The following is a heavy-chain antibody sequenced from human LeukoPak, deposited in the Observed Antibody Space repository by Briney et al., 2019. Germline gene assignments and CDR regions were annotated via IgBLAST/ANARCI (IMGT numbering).Heavy chain of an antibody. V-gene: IGHV4-39*07. J-gene: IGHJ3*02. Sequence: SETLSLTSTVSGDSISSSSYYWGWIRQPPGKELEWIGSIYYSGSTYYNPSLNSQVTISVDTSKNQFSLKLSSVTAADTAVYYCARDYLGGNPDAFDIWGQGTMVTVSS. CDR2: IYYSGST. CDR3: ARDYLGGNPDAFDI. D-gene: IGHD4-23*01. CDR1: GDSISSSSYY.